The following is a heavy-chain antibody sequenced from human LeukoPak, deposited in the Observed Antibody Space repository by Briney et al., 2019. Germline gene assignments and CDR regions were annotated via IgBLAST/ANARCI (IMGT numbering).Heavy chain of an antibody. CDR2: IYYSGST. J-gene: IGHJ4*02. D-gene: IGHD3-10*01. CDR3: ASSFITMVRGVTYFDY. CDR1: GGSISSYY. Sequence: PSETLSLTCTVSGGSISSYYWSWIRQPPGKGLEWIGYIYYSGSTNYNPSLKSRVTISVDTSKNQFSLKLSSVTAADTAVYYCASSFITMVRGVTYFDYWGQGTLVTFSS. V-gene: IGHV4-59*01.